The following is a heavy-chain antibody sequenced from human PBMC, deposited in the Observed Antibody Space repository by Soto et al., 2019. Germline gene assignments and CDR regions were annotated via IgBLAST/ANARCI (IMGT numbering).Heavy chain of an antibody. CDR1: GGSISSYY. CDR3: ARRRDGYNYYFDY. J-gene: IGHJ4*02. D-gene: IGHD5-12*01. CDR2: IYYSGST. V-gene: IGHV4-59*01. Sequence: SETLSLTYTVSGGSISSYYWSWIRQPPGKGLEWIGYIYYSGSTNYNPSLKSRVTISLDTSKNQFSLKLSSVTAADTAVYYCARRRDGYNYYFDYWGQGTLVTVSS.